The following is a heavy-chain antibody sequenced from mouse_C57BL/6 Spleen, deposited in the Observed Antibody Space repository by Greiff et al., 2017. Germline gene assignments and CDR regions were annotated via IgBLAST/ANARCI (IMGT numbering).Heavy chain of an antibody. CDR3: ARWSSSGYGAMDY. CDR2: INPNNGGT. Sequence: EVQRVESGPELVKPGASVKIPCKASGYTFTDYNMDWVKQSHGKSLEWIGDINPNNGGTIYNQKFKGKATLTVDKSSSTAYMELRSLTSEDTAVYYCARWSSSGYGAMDYWGQGTSVTVSS. CDR1: GYTFTDYN. D-gene: IGHD3-2*02. V-gene: IGHV1-18*01. J-gene: IGHJ4*01.